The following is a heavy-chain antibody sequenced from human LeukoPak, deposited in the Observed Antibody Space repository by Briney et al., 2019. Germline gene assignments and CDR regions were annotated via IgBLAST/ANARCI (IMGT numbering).Heavy chain of an antibody. V-gene: IGHV3-9*01. D-gene: IGHD3-10*01. CDR1: GFTFDDYA. Sequence: SLRLSCAASGFTFDDYAMHWVRQAPGKGLEWVSGISWNSGSIGYADSVKGRFTISRDNAKNSLYLQMNSLRAEDTALYYCAKDGMVRGAYYYYYMDVWGKGTTVTISS. CDR3: AKDGMVRGAYYYYYMDV. CDR2: ISWNSGSI. J-gene: IGHJ6*03.